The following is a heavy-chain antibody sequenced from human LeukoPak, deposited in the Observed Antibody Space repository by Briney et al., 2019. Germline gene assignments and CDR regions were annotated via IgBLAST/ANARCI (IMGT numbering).Heavy chain of an antibody. CDR2: ISSSSSYT. D-gene: IGHD3-22*01. J-gene: IGHJ4*02. V-gene: IGHV3-11*06. CDR1: GFTFSDYY. Sequence: GGSLRLSCAASGFTFSDYYMSWTRQAPGKGLEWVSYISSSSSYTNYADSVKGRFTISRDNAKNSLYLQMNSLRAEDTAVYYCAVYYYDSSGYYYFDYWGQGTLVTVSS. CDR3: AVYYYDSSGYYYFDY.